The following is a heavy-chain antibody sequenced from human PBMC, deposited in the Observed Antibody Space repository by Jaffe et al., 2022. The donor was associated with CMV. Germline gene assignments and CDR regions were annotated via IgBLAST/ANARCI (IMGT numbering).Heavy chain of an antibody. J-gene: IGHJ4*02. CDR1: GFTFSSYG. CDR3: AKDYPSYSSGASPDY. V-gene: IGHV3-30*18. D-gene: IGHD6-19*01. CDR2: ISYDGSNK. Sequence: QVQLVESGGGVVQPGRSLRLSCAASGFTFSSYGMHWVRQAPGKGLEWVAVISYDGSNKYYADSVKGRFTISRDNSKNTLYLQMNSLRAEDTAVYYCAKDYPSYSSGASPDYWGQGTLVTVSS.